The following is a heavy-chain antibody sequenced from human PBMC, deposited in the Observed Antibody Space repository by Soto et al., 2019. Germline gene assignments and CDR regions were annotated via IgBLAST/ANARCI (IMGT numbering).Heavy chain of an antibody. CDR3: ATHIAAGYYFDY. V-gene: IGHV1-46*01. D-gene: IGHD6-13*01. Sequence: ASVKVSCKASGYTFTSYYMHWVRQAPGQGLEWMGIINPSGGSTSYAQKFQGRVTMTRDTSTSTVYMELSSLRSEDTAVYYCATHIAAGYYFDYWGQGTLVTVSS. J-gene: IGHJ4*02. CDR2: INPSGGST. CDR1: GYTFTSYY.